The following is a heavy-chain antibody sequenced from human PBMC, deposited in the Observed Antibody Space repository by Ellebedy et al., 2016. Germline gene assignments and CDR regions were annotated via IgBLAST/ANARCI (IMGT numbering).Heavy chain of an antibody. V-gene: IGHV1-24*01. J-gene: IGHJ1*01. D-gene: IGHD3-10*01. CDR3: ATDRQVLWFGELPAFQH. CDR1: RYTLTELS. Sequence: ASVKVSXKVSRYTLTELSMHWVRQAPGKGLEWMGGFDPGDGETIYAQKFQGRVTMTEDTSTDTAYMELSSLRSEDTAVYYCATDRQVLWFGELPAFQHWGQGTLVTVSS. CDR2: FDPGDGET.